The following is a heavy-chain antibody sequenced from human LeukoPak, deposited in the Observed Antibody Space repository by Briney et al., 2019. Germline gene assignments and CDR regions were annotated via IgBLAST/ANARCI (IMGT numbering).Heavy chain of an antibody. CDR1: GGSISSHY. Sequence: KPSETLSLTCTVSGGSISSHYWSWIRQPPGKGLEWIGYIFYSGSTNYNPSLKSRVTISVDTSKNQFSLKLNSVTAADTAVYYRARVRTMIVVDAFDIWGQGTMVTVSS. V-gene: IGHV4-59*11. D-gene: IGHD3-22*01. CDR3: ARVRTMIVVDAFDI. J-gene: IGHJ3*02. CDR2: IFYSGST.